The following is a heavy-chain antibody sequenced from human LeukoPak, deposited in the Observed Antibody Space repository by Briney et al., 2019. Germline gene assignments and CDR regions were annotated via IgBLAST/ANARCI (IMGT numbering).Heavy chain of an antibody. CDR3: ARRWGNIVGVTYEY. D-gene: IGHD3-16*01. CDR2: IYYTGST. J-gene: IGHJ4*02. CDR1: GSSITSVSHY. Sequence: SETLSLTCTISGSSITSVSHYWGWIRQPPGKGLEWIGDIYYTGSTYYSPSLRSRVTMSVHTSEDQFSLRMNSVTAVDTAVYYCARRWGNIVGVTYEYWGQGTLVTVSS. V-gene: IGHV4-39*01.